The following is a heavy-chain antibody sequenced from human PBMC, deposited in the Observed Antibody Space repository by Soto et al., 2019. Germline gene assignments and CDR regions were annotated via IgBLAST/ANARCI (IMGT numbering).Heavy chain of an antibody. CDR3: AGGYDWGYFDY. V-gene: IGHV1-69*06. Sequence: QVQLVQSGAEVKKPGSSVKVSCKASGGTFSSYAISWVRQAPGQGLEWMGGIIPIFGTADYASKFQGRVMITADKSTSTAYMELSSLRSEDTAVYYCAGGYDWGYFDYWGQGPLVTVSS. CDR2: IIPIFGTA. CDR1: GGTFSSYA. J-gene: IGHJ4*02. D-gene: IGHD5-12*01.